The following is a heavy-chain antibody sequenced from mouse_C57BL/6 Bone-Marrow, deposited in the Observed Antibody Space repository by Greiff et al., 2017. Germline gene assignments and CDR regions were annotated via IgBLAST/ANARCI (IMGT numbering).Heavy chain of an antibody. Sequence: VHVKQSGPGLAKPSQTLSLTCFVTGYSITSDYWNWIRKFPGNKLEYMGYISYSGSTYYNPSLKRPISITRDTSKNQYYLQLNSVPTEDTATYYCARYYDYYEDWYFDVWGTGTTITVSS. CDR1: GYSITSDY. CDR2: ISYSGST. CDR3: ARYYDYYEDWYFDV. J-gene: IGHJ1*03. V-gene: IGHV3-8*01. D-gene: IGHD2-4*01.